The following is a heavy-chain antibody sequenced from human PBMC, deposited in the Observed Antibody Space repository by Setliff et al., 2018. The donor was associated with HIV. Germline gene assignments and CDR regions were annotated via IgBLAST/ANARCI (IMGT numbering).Heavy chain of an antibody. CDR3: AREGYYYASSGYYPYYFDH. D-gene: IGHD3-22*01. Sequence: PSETLSLTCAVYGGSFSAYYWSWIRQTPGKGLEWIGEINHSGGTNYNPSLKSRVTMSVDTSKKQFSLRLTSVTAADTAVYYCAREGYYYASSGYYPYYFDHWGQGILVTVSS. CDR2: INHSGGT. V-gene: IGHV4-34*01. J-gene: IGHJ4*02. CDR1: GGSFSAYY.